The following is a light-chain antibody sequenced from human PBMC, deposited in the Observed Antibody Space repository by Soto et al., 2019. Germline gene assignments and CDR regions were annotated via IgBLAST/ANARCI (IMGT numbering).Light chain of an antibody. CDR1: QSVSRY. Sequence: EIVLTQSPATLSLSPGERATLSCRASQSVSRYLAWYQQKPGQAPRLLIYDASNRATGIPDRFSGSGSGTDFTLTISRLEAEDFAVYYCQYYGSSPPTTFGQGTKLEIK. J-gene: IGKJ2*01. CDR3: QYYGSSPPTT. CDR2: DAS. V-gene: IGKV3-20*01.